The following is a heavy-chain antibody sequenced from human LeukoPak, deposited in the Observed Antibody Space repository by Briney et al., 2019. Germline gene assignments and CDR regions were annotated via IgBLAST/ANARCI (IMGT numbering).Heavy chain of an antibody. CDR3: ARGGSPGETYYYYYMDV. CDR2: IYHSGST. Sequence: KPSETLSLTCAVSGGSISSSDWWSWVRQPPGKGLEWIGEIYHSGSTNYNPSLKSRVTISVDKSKNQFSLKLSSVTAADTAVYYCARGGSPGETYYYYYMDVWGKGTTVTVSS. V-gene: IGHV4-4*02. J-gene: IGHJ6*03. D-gene: IGHD6-25*01. CDR1: GGSISSSDW.